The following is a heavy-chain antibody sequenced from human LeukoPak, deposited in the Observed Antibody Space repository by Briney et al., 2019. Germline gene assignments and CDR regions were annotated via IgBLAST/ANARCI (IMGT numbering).Heavy chain of an antibody. D-gene: IGHD6-13*01. CDR2: IYSGGST. Sequence: GGSLRISCAASGFTVSSNYMSWVRQAPGKGLEWVSVIYSGGSTYYADSVKGRFTISRDNSKNTLYLQMNSLRAEDTAVYYCAREIIAAAGTKQAWGQGTLVTVSS. CDR1: GFTVSSNY. V-gene: IGHV3-53*01. J-gene: IGHJ5*02. CDR3: AREIIAAAGTKQA.